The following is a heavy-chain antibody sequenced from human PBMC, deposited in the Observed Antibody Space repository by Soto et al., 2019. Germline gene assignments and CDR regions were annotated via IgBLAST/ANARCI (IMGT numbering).Heavy chain of an antibody. CDR1: GFTYSTYA. D-gene: IGHD3-16*01. CDR2: ISGRGDNT. Sequence: EVQLLESGGGLVQPGGSLRLSCAASGFTYSTYAMSWVRQAPGKGLEWVSGISGRGDNTFYADSVKGRFTISRDNSKHTLYLQMNSLRVEDTAVYYCALNGGVTYDYWGQGTLVTVS. V-gene: IGHV3-23*01. J-gene: IGHJ4*02. CDR3: ALNGGVTYDY.